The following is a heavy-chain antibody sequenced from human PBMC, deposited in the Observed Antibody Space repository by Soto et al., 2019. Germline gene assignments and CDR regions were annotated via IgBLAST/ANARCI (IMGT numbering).Heavy chain of an antibody. Sequence: QVQLQESGPGLVKPSETLSLTCTVSGDSVSSYKWSWIRQTPGKGLEWIGYIDNNGGTSYNPSLTSGVTMSVDTSTKQFSWRLNAETAADTAVYYGVRQGFGAPHGRVDVWGQGTTVTVSS. CDR3: VRQGFGAPHGRVDV. J-gene: IGHJ6*02. D-gene: IGHD3-10*01. V-gene: IGHV4-59*08. CDR1: GDSVSSYK. CDR2: IDNNGGT.